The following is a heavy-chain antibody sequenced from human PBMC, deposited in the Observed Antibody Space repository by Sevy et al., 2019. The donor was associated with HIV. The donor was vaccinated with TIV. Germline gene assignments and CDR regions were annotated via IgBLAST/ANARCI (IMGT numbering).Heavy chain of an antibody. D-gene: IGHD6-19*01. CDR2: ISYDGSNK. CDR1: GFTFSSYA. J-gene: IGHJ5*02. CDR3: ASDLAVGGNWFDP. V-gene: IGHV3-30-3*01. Sequence: GGSLRLSCAASGFTFSSYAMHWVRQAPGKGLEWVAVISYDGSNKYYADSVKGRFTISRDNSKNTLYLQMNSLRAEDTAVYYCASDLAVGGNWFDPWGQGTLVTVSS.